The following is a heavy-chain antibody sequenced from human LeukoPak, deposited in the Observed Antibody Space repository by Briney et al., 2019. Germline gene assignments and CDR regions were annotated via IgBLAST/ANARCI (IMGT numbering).Heavy chain of an antibody. CDR1: GFTFSDYY. CDR2: ISWNSGSI. J-gene: IGHJ4*02. Sequence: PGGSLRLSCAASGFTFSDYYMSWIRQAPGKGLEWVSGISWNSGSIGYADSVKGRFTISRDNAKNSLYLQMNSLRAEDTALYYCAKASDILTGYYTGGVDHWGQGTLVTVSS. V-gene: IGHV3-9*01. CDR3: AKASDILTGYYTGGVDH. D-gene: IGHD3-9*01.